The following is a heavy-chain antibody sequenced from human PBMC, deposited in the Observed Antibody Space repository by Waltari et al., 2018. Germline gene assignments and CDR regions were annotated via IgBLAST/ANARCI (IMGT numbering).Heavy chain of an antibody. J-gene: IGHJ6*02. CDR1: GGSISSGSYY. CDR2: IYTSGST. CDR3: ARRIAAAGTFYYYYGMDV. Sequence: QVQLQESGPGLVKHSQTLSLTCTVSGGSISSGSYYWSWIRQPAGKGLEWIGRIYTSGSTNYNPSLKSRVTISVDTSKNQFSLKLSSVTAADTAVYYCARRIAAAGTFYYYYGMDVWGQGTTVTVSS. D-gene: IGHD6-13*01. V-gene: IGHV4-61*02.